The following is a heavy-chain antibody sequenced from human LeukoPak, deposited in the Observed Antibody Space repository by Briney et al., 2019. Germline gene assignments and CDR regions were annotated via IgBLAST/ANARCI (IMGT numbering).Heavy chain of an antibody. J-gene: IGHJ4*02. Sequence: GGSLRPSCAASGFTFSSYGMHWVRQAPGKGLEWVAVISYDGSNKYYADSVKGRFTISRDNSKNTLYLQMNSLRAEDTAVYYCAKLAPIAAADPWVDYWGQGTLVTASS. CDR1: GFTFSSYG. CDR3: AKLAPIAAADPWVDY. V-gene: IGHV3-30*18. CDR2: ISYDGSNK. D-gene: IGHD6-13*01.